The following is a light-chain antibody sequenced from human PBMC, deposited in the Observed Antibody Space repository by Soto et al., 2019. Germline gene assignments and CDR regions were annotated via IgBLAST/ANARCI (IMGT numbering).Light chain of an antibody. V-gene: IGKV3-20*01. J-gene: IGKJ1*01. Sequence: EIVLTQSPGTLSLSPGERATLSCRASESVSSSYLAWYQQKPGQAPRLLIFGASSRATGTPDRFSGSGSGTDFTLTISRLEPEDFAVYYCQQYGSSPPWTFGQGTEMEIK. CDR3: QQYGSSPPWT. CDR2: GAS. CDR1: ESVSSSY.